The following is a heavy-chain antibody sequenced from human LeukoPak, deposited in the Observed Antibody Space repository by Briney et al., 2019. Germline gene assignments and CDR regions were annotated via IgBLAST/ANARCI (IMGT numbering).Heavy chain of an antibody. CDR2: ISSSSSYI. D-gene: IGHD6-19*01. V-gene: IGHV3-21*01. J-gene: IGHJ3*02. CDR1: GFTFSSYS. CDR3: ARVRRAGSSGWYGDAFDI. Sequence: PGGSLRLSCAASGFTFSSYSMNWVRQAPGKGLEWVSCISSSSSYIYYADSVKGRFIISRDNAKNTLYLQMNSLRAEDTAVYYCARVRRAGSSGWYGDAFDIWGQGTMVTVSS.